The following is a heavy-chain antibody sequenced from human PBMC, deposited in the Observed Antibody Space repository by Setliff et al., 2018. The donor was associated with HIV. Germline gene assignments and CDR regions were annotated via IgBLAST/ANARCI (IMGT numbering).Heavy chain of an antibody. CDR3: AREGLWNCRGGACNDGLDI. V-gene: IGHV4-4*07. D-gene: IGHD2-15*01. J-gene: IGHJ3*02. CDR2: IYASGT. Sequence: SETLSLTCTVSGGSIGTYYWNWIRLPAGKGLEWIGRIYASGTNYNPSLKSRVTMSLDTSKRQFSLKLTSVTAADTAVYYCAREGLWNCRGGACNDGLDIWGQGTKVTVSS. CDR1: GGSIGTYY.